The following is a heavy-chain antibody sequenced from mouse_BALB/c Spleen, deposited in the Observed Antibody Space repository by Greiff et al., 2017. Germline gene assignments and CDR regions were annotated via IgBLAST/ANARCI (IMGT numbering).Heavy chain of an antibody. CDR2: IRNKANGYTT. J-gene: IGHJ2*01. Sequence: EVKLVESGGGLVQPGGSLRLSCATSGFTFTDYYMSWVRQPPGKALEWLGFIRNKANGYTTEYSASVKGRFTISRDNSQSILYLQMNTLRAEDSATYYCARDGIYYGGVDYWGQGTTLTVSS. CDR1: GFTFTDYY. CDR3: ARDGIYYGGVDY. V-gene: IGHV7-3*02. D-gene: IGHD2-13*01.